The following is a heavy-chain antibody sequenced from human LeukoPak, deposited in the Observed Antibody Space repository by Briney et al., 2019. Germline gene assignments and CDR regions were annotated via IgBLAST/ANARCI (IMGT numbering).Heavy chain of an antibody. CDR1: GFTFSRYA. CDR2: ISGSGSST. D-gene: IGHD3-16*02. V-gene: IGHV3-23*01. J-gene: IGHJ4*02. Sequence: GGSLRLSCAASGFTFSRYAMTWVRQAPGKGLEWVSAISGSGSSTYYADSVKGRFTISRDNSKNTLYLQMSSLRAEDTALYFCAKQSSRFLGWAYFDYWGQGTLVTVSS. CDR3: AKQSSRFLGWAYFDY.